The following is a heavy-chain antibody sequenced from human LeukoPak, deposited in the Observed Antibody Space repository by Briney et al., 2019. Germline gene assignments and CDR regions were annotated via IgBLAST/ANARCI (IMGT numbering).Heavy chain of an antibody. D-gene: IGHD3-22*01. CDR3: ASSLYYYDSSGYYAFDY. CDR2: TYYRSKWYN. CDR1: GDSVSSNSAA. Sequence: SQTLSLTCAISGDSVSSNSAAWNWIRQSPSRGLEWLGRTYYRSKWYNDYAVSVKSRITINPDTSKNQFSLQLNSVTPEDTAVYYCASSLYYYDSSGYYAFDYWGQGTLVTVSS. V-gene: IGHV6-1*01. J-gene: IGHJ4*02.